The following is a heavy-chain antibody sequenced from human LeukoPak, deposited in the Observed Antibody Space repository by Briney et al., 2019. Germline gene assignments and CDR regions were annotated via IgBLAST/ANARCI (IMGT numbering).Heavy chain of an antibody. Sequence: ASVKVSCKASGYTFTGYYMHWVRQAPGQGLEWMGWINPNSGGTNYAQKFQGRVTMTRDTSISTAYMELSRLRSDDTAVYYCARPRGGSQRRMDWFDPWGQGTLVTVSS. CDR1: GYTFTGYY. CDR3: ARPRGGSQRRMDWFDP. CDR2: INPNSGGT. D-gene: IGHD3-16*01. J-gene: IGHJ5*02. V-gene: IGHV1-2*02.